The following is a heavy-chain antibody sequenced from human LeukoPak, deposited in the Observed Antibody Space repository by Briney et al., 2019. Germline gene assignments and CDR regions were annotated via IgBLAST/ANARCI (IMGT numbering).Heavy chain of an antibody. J-gene: IGHJ4*02. CDR2: ISGSGAGT. V-gene: IGHV3-23*01. Sequence: GGSLRLSCAASGFTFSSYAMRWVRQAPGKELEWVRGISGSGAGTYYADSVRGRFTISRDNSKNTLYLQMNSRRGEDTAVYYCAKDRDIAVAGNDYWGQGVLVTVAS. CDR3: AKDRDIAVAGNDY. D-gene: IGHD6-19*01. CDR1: GFTFSSYA.